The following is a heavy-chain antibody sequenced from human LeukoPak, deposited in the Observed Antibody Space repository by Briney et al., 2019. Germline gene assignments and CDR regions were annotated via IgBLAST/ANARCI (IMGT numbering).Heavy chain of an antibody. CDR3: ATVAGSIGYFDY. CDR1: GGSISSYY. J-gene: IGHJ4*02. V-gene: IGHV4-59*01. CDR2: IYYSGST. D-gene: IGHD6-19*01. Sequence: PSETLSLTCTVSGGSISSYYWSWIRQPPGKGLEWIGYIYYSGSTNYNPSLKSRVTISVDTSKNQFSLKLSSVTAADTAVYYCATVAGSIGYFDYWGQGTLVTVSS.